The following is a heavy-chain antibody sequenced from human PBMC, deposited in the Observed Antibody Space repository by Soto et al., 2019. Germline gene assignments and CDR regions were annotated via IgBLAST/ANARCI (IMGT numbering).Heavy chain of an antibody. CDR3: VRDRYTIADGNLVVDF. CDR2: IFPRDSDT. V-gene: IGHV5-51*07. CDR1: GDKVRSYW. J-gene: IGHJ4*02. D-gene: IGHD3-16*02. Sequence: EALKISCEGPGDKVRSYWRGWVHQTSRKGLEWMGIIFPRDSDTKYNPCLQGQVSISADNSVATAYLHLSSLKPSDSAIYYCVRDRYTIADGNLVVDFWGQGTPVPASS.